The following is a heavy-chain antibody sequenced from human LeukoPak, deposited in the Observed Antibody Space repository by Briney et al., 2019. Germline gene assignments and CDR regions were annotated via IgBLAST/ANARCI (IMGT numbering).Heavy chain of an antibody. CDR1: GGSISSSSYY. CDR2: IYYSGST. Sequence: SETLSLTCTVSGGSISSSSYYWGWIRQPPGKGLEWIGSIYYSGSTYYNPSLKSRVTISVDTSKNQFSLKLSSVTAADTAVYYCARDQYYYDSSGYYSFDYWGQGTLVTVSS. D-gene: IGHD3-22*01. CDR3: ARDQYYYDSSGYYSFDY. J-gene: IGHJ4*02. V-gene: IGHV4-39*07.